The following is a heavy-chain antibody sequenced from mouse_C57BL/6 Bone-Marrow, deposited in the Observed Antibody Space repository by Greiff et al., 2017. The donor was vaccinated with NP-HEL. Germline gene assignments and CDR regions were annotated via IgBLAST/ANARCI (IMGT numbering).Heavy chain of an antibody. Sequence: VQLQQSGAELVRPGASVKLSCTASGFNIKDDYMHWVKQRPEQGLEWIGWIDPENGDTEYASKFQGKATITADTSSNTAYLQLSSLTSEDTAVYYCTPGWYDYGPFAYWGQGTLVTVSA. CDR3: TPGWYDYGPFAY. CDR2: IDPENGDT. V-gene: IGHV14-4*01. CDR1: GFNIKDDY. J-gene: IGHJ3*01. D-gene: IGHD2-4*01.